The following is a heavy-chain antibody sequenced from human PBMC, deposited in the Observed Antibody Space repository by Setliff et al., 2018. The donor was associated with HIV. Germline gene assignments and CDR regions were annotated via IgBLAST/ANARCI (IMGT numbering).Heavy chain of an antibody. CDR1: GYTLIELS. D-gene: IGHD3-22*01. J-gene: IGHJ4*02. Sequence: ASVQVSCKVSGYTLIELSIHWVRQAPGKGLEWLGGFDPEERDTNYAQKFQGRFTMTEDTSTDTAYMELSRLRSEDTTVYFCAADYYDSSGFYVWLGFWGQGTLVTVSS. CDR2: FDPEERDT. CDR3: AADYYDSSGFYVWLGF. V-gene: IGHV1-24*01.